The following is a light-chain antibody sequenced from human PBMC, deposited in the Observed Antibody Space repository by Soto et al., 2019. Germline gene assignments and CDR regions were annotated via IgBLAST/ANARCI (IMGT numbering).Light chain of an antibody. Sequence: EIVMTQSPATLSVSPGQRATLSCRASQSVSSTLAWYQQKPGQAPRLLIYDTSTRATGIPARFSGSGSGTEFTLTISSLQSEDFAVYYCQQYNNRPVTFGPGTKVDIK. CDR1: QSVSST. V-gene: IGKV3-15*01. J-gene: IGKJ3*01. CDR3: QQYNNRPVT. CDR2: DTS.